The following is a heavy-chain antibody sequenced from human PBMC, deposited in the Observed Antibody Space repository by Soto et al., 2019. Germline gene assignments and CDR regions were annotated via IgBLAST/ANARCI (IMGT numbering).Heavy chain of an antibody. V-gene: IGHV6-1*01. CDR2: TYYRSKWYN. J-gene: IGHJ6*02. CDR1: GDSVSSNSAA. D-gene: IGHD1-20*01. Sequence: SQTLALSGAISGDSVSSNSAAWNWIRQSPSRGLEWLGRTYYRSKWYNDYAVSVKSRITINPDTSKNQFSLQLNSVTPEDTAVYYCARALGITGTSYYYYYGMDVWGQGTTVTVSS. CDR3: ARALGITGTSYYYYYGMDV.